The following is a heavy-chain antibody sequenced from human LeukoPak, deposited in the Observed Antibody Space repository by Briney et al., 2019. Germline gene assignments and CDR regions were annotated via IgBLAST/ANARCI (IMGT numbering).Heavy chain of an antibody. V-gene: IGHV1-2*02. D-gene: IGHD6-13*01. CDR1: GYTFTGYY. CDR3: ASLAGSSSSTSLDY. CDR2: INPNSGGT. J-gene: IGHJ4*02. Sequence: GASVKVSCKASGYTFTGYYMHWVRQAPGQGLEWMGWINPNSGGTNYAQKFQGRVTMTRDTSISTAYMELSSLRSEDTAVYYCASLAGSSSSTSLDYWGQGTLVTVSS.